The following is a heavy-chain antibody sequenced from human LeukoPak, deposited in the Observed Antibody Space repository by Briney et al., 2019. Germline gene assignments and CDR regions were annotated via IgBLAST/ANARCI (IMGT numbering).Heavy chain of an antibody. D-gene: IGHD1-26*01. Sequence: KTSETLSLTCALYGGSFTGYYWSCIRQPPGEGLEWMGQIHPNGRTNYNPSLKSRVDTSVDTSKNESTLKLSSVTAADTAVYYCARGRGELIGERLYYYYMDVWGKGTTVTVSS. V-gene: IGHV4-34*01. CDR1: GGSFTGYY. J-gene: IGHJ6*03. CDR3: ARGRGELIGERLYYYYMDV. CDR2: IHPNGRT.